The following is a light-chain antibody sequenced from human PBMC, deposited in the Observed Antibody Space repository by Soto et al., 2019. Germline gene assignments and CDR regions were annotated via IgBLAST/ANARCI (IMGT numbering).Light chain of an antibody. CDR2: AAS. CDR3: QQSDSTPYT. J-gene: IGKJ2*01. CDR1: QSIASY. Sequence: DIQMTQSPSSLSASVGDRVTITCRASQSIASYLNWYQQKPGKAPKLLIYAASSLQSGVPSRFSGSGSGTDFTLTISSLQPEDFATYYCQQSDSTPYTFGQGNKLEIK. V-gene: IGKV1-39*01.